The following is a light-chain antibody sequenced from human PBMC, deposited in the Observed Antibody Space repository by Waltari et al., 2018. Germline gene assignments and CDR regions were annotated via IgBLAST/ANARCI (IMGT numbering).Light chain of an antibody. CDR3: AAWDDSLSGRV. J-gene: IGLJ3*02. V-gene: IGLV1-47*01. Sequence: QSVLTQPPSASGTPGQRVTISCSGRSSNIGSNYVYWYQQLPGTAPKPLIYRNNQRPSGVPDRFSGSKSGTSASLAISGLRSEDEADYYCAAWDDSLSGRVLGGGTKLTVL. CDR2: RNN. CDR1: SSNIGSNY.